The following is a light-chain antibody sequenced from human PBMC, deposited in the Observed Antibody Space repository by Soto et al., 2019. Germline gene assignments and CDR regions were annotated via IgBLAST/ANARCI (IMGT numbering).Light chain of an antibody. CDR2: DAS. CDR1: QTVSKDY. CDR3: QQYGISPIS. J-gene: IGKJ5*01. V-gene: IGKV3-20*01. Sequence: EIVLTQSPGTLSLSNGESATLSCRASQTVSKDYLAWYQQKDGQAPRXXIYDASTREAGIRERVSGRGSGPEYTLTISRLEPEDFAVYSCQQYGISPISFGPGTRLEIK.